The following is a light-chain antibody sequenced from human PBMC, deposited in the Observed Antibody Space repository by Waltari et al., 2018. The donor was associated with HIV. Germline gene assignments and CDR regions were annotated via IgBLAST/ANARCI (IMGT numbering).Light chain of an antibody. CDR3: AAWDYSLSGWV. CDR2: GIN. CDR1: NSNVGISY. Sequence: QSVLTQPPSASGTPGQRVTISCSGSNSNVGISYVYWYQQRPGTTPKLVIYGINQRPSVGTDRFSVSKSGTSVSLVISGIRSEDEADYYCAAWDYSLSGWVFGGGTKLTVL. J-gene: IGLJ3*02. V-gene: IGLV1-47*01.